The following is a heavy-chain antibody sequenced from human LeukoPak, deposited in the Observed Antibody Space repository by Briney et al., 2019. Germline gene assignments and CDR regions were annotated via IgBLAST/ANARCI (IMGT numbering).Heavy chain of an antibody. D-gene: IGHD7-27*01. CDR1: GFTFISNE. V-gene: IGHV3-48*03. J-gene: IGHJ4*02. Sequence: GGSLRLSCAASGFTFISNEMNGVRHAPAKGLEWASYISISGSTICYADSVKGRFTITRDNAKNSLYLQMNSLRAEDTAVYYCASNWGYFDYWGQGTLVTVSS. CDR3: ASNWGYFDY. CDR2: ISISGSTI.